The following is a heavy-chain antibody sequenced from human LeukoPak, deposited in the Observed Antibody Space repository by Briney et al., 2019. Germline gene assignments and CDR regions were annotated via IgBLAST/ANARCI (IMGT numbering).Heavy chain of an antibody. V-gene: IGHV4-34*01. CDR1: GGSFSGYY. J-gene: IGHJ4*02. Sequence: PSETLSLTCAVYGGSFSGYYWSWIRQPPGKGLEWIGEINHSGSTNYNPSLKSRVTISVDTSKNQFSLKPSSVTAADTAVYYCARGPRATWDYWGQGTLVTVSS. D-gene: IGHD1-26*01. CDR2: INHSGST. CDR3: ARGPRATWDY.